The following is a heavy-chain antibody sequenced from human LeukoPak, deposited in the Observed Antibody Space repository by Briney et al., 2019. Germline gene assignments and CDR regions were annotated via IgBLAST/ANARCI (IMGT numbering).Heavy chain of an antibody. CDR3: ARNMVRGQYYFDY. CDR1: GFTFSNAW. J-gene: IGHJ4*02. CDR2: ISGSGGST. V-gene: IGHV3-23*01. Sequence: GGSLRLSCAASGFTFSNAWMSWVRQAPGKGLEWVSAISGSGGSTYYADSVKGRFTISRDNSKNTLYLQMNSLRAEDTAVYYCARNMVRGQYYFDYWGQGTLVTVSS. D-gene: IGHD3-10*01.